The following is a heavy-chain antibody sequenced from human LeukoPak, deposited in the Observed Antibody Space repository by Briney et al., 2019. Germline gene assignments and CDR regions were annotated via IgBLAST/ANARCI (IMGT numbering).Heavy chain of an antibody. CDR2: IYYSGSP. J-gene: IGHJ4*02. Sequence: PSETLSLTCAVSGGSISSGSYYWSWIRQPPGKGLEWIGYIYYSGSPNYNPSLNSRVTISLDTSKNQFSLKLSSVTAADTAVYYCARDLGGSYYYPFDYWGQGTLVTVSS. V-gene: IGHV4-61*01. CDR1: GGSISSGSYY. CDR3: ARDLGGSYYYPFDY. D-gene: IGHD1-26*01.